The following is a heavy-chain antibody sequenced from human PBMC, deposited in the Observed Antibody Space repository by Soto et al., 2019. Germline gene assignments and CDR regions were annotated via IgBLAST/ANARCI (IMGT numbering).Heavy chain of an antibody. Sequence: PGESLKISCKGSGYSFTSYWISWVRQMPGKGLEWMGRIDPSDSYTNYSPSFQGHVTISADKSISTAYLQWSSLKASDTAMYYCARHSPFIAPTPEYAYGAQGPLVTVSS. CDR1: GYSFTSYW. V-gene: IGHV5-10-1*01. J-gene: IGHJ4*02. D-gene: IGHD6-13*01. CDR3: ARHSPFIAPTPEYAY. CDR2: IDPSDSYT.